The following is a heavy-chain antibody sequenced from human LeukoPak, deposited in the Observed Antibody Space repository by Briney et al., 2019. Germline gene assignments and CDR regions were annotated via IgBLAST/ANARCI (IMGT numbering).Heavy chain of an antibody. D-gene: IGHD6-13*01. CDR3: ARGRGSTWYGYYYYYYMDA. Sequence: SETLSLTCTVSGGSITSNYWSWVRQPPGKGLEWIGYIYYTGTTNYNPSLKSRVTISVDTSKNQFSLILSSVTAADTAVYYCARGRGSTWYGYYYYYYMDAWGKGTTDTISS. V-gene: IGHV4-59*01. CDR1: GGSITSNY. CDR2: IYYTGTT. J-gene: IGHJ6*03.